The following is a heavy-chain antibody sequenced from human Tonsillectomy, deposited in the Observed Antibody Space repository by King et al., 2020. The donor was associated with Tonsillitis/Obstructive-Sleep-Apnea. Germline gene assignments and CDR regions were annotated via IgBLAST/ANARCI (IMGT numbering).Heavy chain of an antibody. V-gene: IGHV4-4*02. J-gene: IGHJ5*02. Sequence: QLQESGPGLVKPSGTLSLICAVSGGSISSINWYSWVRQPPGKGLEWIGEIYHSGSTKYNPSLKSRVTISVDKSKNQFSLKLRSVTAADTAVYYCIRNSGQYNWFDPWGQGTLVTVSS. CDR3: IRNSGQYNWFDP. D-gene: IGHD6-19*01. CDR1: GGSISSINW. CDR2: IYHSGST.